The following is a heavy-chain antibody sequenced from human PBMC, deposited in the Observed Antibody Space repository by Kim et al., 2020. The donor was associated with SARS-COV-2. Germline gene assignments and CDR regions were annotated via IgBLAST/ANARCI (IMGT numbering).Heavy chain of an antibody. CDR2: INTNEGDT. V-gene: IGHV1-18*01. J-gene: IGHJ4*02. CDR1: DDTSTKSG. Sequence: ASVKVSCKTSDDTSTKSGFSWVRQAPGQGLEWMGWINTNEGDTNYALKFQDRVTMTSGSSTNTAYMELRGLKSDDTAVYYCLRGTWGDINDYWGQGTLVTVAS. D-gene: IGHD3-16*01. CDR3: LRGTWGDINDY.